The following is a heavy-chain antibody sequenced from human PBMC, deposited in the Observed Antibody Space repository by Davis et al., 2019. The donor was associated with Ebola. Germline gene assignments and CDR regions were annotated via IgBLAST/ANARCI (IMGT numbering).Heavy chain of an antibody. CDR3: ARLGSTWSSLYGMDV. CDR2: INPNDGRT. Sequence: AASVKVSCKASGYTFTNYYMHWVRQAPGQGLEWMGMINPNDGRTIYAQKFQGRVTITRDTSASTAYMELSSLRSEDTALYYCARLGSTWSSLYGMDVWGQGTTVTVSS. CDR1: GYTFTNYY. J-gene: IGHJ6*02. V-gene: IGHV1-46*01. D-gene: IGHD6-13*01.